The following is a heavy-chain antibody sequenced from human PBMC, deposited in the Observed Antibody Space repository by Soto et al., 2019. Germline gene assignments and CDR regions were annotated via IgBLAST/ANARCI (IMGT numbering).Heavy chain of an antibody. CDR1: GGSISSGGYY. CDR3: ARGRKKITMVRGVHYFDY. D-gene: IGHD3-10*01. J-gene: IGHJ4*02. V-gene: IGHV4-31*03. Sequence: SETLSLTCTVSGGSISSGGYYWSWIRQHPGKGLEWIGYIYYSGSTYYNPSLKSRVTISVDTSKNQFSLKLSSVTAADTAVYYCARGRKKITMVRGVHYFDYWGQGTLVTVSS. CDR2: IYYSGST.